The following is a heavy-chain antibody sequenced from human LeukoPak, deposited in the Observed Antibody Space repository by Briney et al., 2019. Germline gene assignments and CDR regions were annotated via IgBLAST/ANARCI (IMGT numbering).Heavy chain of an antibody. Sequence: PSETLSLTCTVSGGSISSGSYYWSWIRQPAGKGLEWIGRIYTSGSTNYNPSLKSRVTISVDTSKNQFSLKLSSVTAADTAVYYCRSLGIAAAGVDYWGQGTLVTVSS. J-gene: IGHJ4*02. CDR1: GGSISSGSYY. CDR3: RSLGIAAAGVDY. CDR2: IYTSGST. V-gene: IGHV4-61*02. D-gene: IGHD6-13*01.